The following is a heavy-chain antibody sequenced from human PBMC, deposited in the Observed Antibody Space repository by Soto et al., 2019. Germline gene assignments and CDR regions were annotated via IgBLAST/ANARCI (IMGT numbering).Heavy chain of an antibody. CDR1: GYTFTNYY. J-gene: IGHJ4*02. D-gene: IGHD3-22*01. V-gene: IGHV1-2*06. CDR2: IKPKTGTT. Sequence: GASVKVSCKASGYTFTNYYIHWVRQAPGQGLEWVGLIKPKTGTTNDAPKFQGRVTMTSDTSTSTAYRELSSLRSEDTAVFYCARVVEGRYYYESSGYWRQGTLGTVSS. CDR3: ARVVEGRYYYESSGY.